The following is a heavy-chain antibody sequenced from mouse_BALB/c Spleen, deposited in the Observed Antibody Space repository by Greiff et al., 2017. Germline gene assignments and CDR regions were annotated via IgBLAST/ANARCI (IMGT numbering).Heavy chain of an antibody. D-gene: IGHD1-1*01. CDR1: GYSITSGYY. CDR2: ISYDGSN. CDR3: AREPHYYGSSSWYFDV. J-gene: IGHJ1*01. V-gene: IGHV3-6*02. Sequence: EVQLQESGPGLVKPSQSLSLTCSVTGYSITSGYYWNWIRQFPGNKLEWMGYISYDGSNNYNPSLKNRISITRDTSKNQFFLKLNSVTTEDTATYYCAREPHYYGSSSWYFDVWGAGTTVTVSS.